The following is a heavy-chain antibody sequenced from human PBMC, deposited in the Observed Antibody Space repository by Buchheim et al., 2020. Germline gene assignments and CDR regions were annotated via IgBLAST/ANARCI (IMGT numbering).Heavy chain of an antibody. J-gene: IGHJ5*02. CDR1: GGSISSYY. V-gene: IGHV4-59*01. D-gene: IGHD3-3*01. Sequence: QVQLQESGPGLVKPSETLSLTCTVSGGSISSYYWSWIRQPPGKGLEWIGYIYYSGSTNYNPSLKSRVTISVDTSKNQFSLKLSSVTAADTAVYHCARAGGEAYYDFWSGYSANWFDPWGQGTL. CDR3: ARAGGEAYYDFWSGYSANWFDP. CDR2: IYYSGST.